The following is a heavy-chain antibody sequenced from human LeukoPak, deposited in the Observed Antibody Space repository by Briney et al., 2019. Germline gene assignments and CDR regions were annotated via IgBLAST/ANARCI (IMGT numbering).Heavy chain of an antibody. V-gene: IGHV1-69*01. CDR1: GGTFSSYA. J-gene: IGHJ6*02. D-gene: IGHD3-10*01. Sequence: ASVKVSCKASGGTFSSYAISWVRQAPGPGLEWMGGIIPIFGTANYAQKFQGRVTITADESTSTAYMELSSLRSEDTAVYYCARVGLYYYYGMDVWGQGTTVTVSS. CDR3: ARVGLYYYYGMDV. CDR2: IIPIFGTA.